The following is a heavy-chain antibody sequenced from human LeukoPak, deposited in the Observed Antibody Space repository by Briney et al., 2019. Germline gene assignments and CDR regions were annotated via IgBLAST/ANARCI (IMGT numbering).Heavy chain of an antibody. CDR1: GFTFTSSA. CDR3: AADLGGSYYGMDV. J-gene: IGHJ6*02. Sequence: SVKVSCKASGFTFTSSAVQWVRQARGQRLEWIGWIVVGGGNTNYAQKFQERVTITRDMSTSTAYMELSSLRSEDTAVYYCAADLGGSYYGMDVWGQGTTVTVSS. CDR2: IVVGGGNT. D-gene: IGHD6-25*01. V-gene: IGHV1-58*01.